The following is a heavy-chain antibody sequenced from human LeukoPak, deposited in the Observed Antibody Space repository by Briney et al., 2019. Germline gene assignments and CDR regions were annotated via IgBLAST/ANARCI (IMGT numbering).Heavy chain of an antibody. Sequence: SETLSLACTVSGGSISSSAYHWGWIRQPPGKGLEWIGSIHNSGSTYYNPSLKSRVTISVDTSKNQFSLKLSSVTAADTAVYYCAGASDYGDYVGYFQHWGQGTLVTVSS. D-gene: IGHD4-17*01. CDR1: GGSISSSAYH. V-gene: IGHV4-39*07. CDR2: IHNSGST. J-gene: IGHJ1*01. CDR3: AGASDYGDYVGYFQH.